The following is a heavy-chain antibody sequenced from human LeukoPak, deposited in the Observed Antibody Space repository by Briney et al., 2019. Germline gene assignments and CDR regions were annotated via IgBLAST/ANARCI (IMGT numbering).Heavy chain of an antibody. CDR2: TYYRSKRSN. CDR3: SRGSNTGLDL. V-gene: IGHV6-1*01. CDR1: GGYVSTNNVA. Sequence: SQTLTLTCAVSGGYVSTNNVAWIWIRQSPSRGLEWLGRTYYRSKRSNDYAVSVKSRITINPDKAKNQFSQQLNSVTTDGKARYNYSRGSNTGLDLWGQGTMVTVSS. J-gene: IGHJ3*01. D-gene: IGHD4-11*01.